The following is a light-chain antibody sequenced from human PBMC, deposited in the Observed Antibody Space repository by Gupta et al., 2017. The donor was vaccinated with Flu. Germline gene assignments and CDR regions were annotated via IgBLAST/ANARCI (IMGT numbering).Light chain of an antibody. Sequence: QSVLTQPPSASGNPGQRVTISCSGRSSNSGNNPVNWYQQFPGTAPKLLIYSTSQRPSGVPDRFSASKSDTSASLAISGLQSDDEADFYCASWDDSLNSPVFGEGTKLTVL. J-gene: IGLJ2*01. CDR3: ASWDDSLNSPV. CDR1: SSNSGNNP. V-gene: IGLV1-44*01. CDR2: STS.